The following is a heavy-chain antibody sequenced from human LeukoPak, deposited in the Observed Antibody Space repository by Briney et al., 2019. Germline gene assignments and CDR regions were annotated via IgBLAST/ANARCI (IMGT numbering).Heavy chain of an antibody. V-gene: IGHV4-34*01. D-gene: IGHD3-9*01. CDR1: GGSFSAYY. J-gene: IGHJ6*02. Sequence: PSETLSLTCAVYGGSFSAYYWTWFRQPPGKGLEWIGEISHSGNTNYNPSLKSRVTISIDTSKNQFSLKLTSVTAADTAVYYCAHTESILSGDSPSDVWGQGTMVTVSS. CDR2: ISHSGNT. CDR3: AHTESILSGDSPSDV.